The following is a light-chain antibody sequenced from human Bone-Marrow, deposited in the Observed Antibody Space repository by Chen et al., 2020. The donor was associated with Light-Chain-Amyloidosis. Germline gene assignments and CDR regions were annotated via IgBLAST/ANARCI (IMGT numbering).Light chain of an antibody. Sequence: QSALTQPASVSGSPGQSITISCTGPSRDIGSYNYVSCYQQFPGKAPNLILYEVNQRPSGISHRFSGSKSDNTASLTISGLQAEDEAVYYCSSYSMRTILYVFGTGTTVTVL. V-gene: IGLV2-14*01. CDR2: EVN. J-gene: IGLJ1*01. CDR1: SRDIGSYNY. CDR3: SSYSMRTILYV.